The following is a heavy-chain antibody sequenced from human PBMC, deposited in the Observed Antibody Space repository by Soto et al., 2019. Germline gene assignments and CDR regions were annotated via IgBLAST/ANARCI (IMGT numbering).Heavy chain of an antibody. J-gene: IGHJ4*02. Sequence: QLQLQASGSGLVKPSQTLSLTCAVSGGSISSGGYSWSWIRQPPGKGLEWIGYIYHSGSTYYNPSLKSRVTISVDRSKNQFSLKLSSVTAAGTAVYYCAGGWLRADYWGKGTLVTVSS. CDR1: GGSISSGGYS. D-gene: IGHD5-12*01. V-gene: IGHV4-30-2*01. CDR3: AGGWLRADY. CDR2: IYHSGST.